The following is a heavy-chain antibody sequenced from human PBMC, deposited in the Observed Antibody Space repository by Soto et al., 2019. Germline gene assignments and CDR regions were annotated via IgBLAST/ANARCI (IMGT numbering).Heavy chain of an antibody. CDR1: GYTFTSYG. V-gene: IGHV1-18*04. CDR2: ISAYNGNT. D-gene: IGHD2-8*01. CDR3: ARAYCTNGVCLRFDP. J-gene: IGHJ5*02. Sequence: QVQLVQSGAEVKKPGASVKVSCKASGYTFTSYGISWVRQAPGQGLEWMGWISAYNGNTNYAQKLQGRVTMTTDTPTSTAYMELRSLRSDDTAVYYCARAYCTNGVCLRFDPWGQGTLVTVSS.